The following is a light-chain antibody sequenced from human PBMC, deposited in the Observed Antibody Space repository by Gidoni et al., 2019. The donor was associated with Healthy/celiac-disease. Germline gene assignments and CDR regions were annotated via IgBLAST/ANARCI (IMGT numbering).Light chain of an antibody. CDR2: AAS. CDR1: QSISSY. CDR3: QQSYSTLGYT. J-gene: IGKJ2*01. Sequence: DIQMSPSPSSLSASVGDRVTITCRASQSISSYLNWYQQNPGKAPKLLIYAASSLQSGVPSRFSGSGSGTDFTLTISSLQPEDFATYYCQQSYSTLGYTFGQGTKLEIK. V-gene: IGKV1-39*01.